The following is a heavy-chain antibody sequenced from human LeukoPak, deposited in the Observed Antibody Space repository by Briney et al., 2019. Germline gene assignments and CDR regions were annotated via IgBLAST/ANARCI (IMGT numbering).Heavy chain of an antibody. CDR3: ARDGPYYGSGSSGTDAFDI. J-gene: IGHJ3*02. V-gene: IGHV3-21*01. Sequence: AGGSLRLSCAASGFPFSSYSMNWVRQAPGKGLEWVSSISSSSSYIYYADSVKGRFTISRDNAKNSLYLQMNSLRAEDTAVYYCARDGPYYGSGSSGTDAFDIWGQGTMVTVSS. CDR1: GFPFSSYS. CDR2: ISSSSSYI. D-gene: IGHD3-10*01.